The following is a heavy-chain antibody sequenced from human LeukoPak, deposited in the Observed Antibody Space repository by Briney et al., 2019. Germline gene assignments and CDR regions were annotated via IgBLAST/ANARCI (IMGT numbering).Heavy chain of an antibody. J-gene: IGHJ2*01. Sequence: QAGGSLRLSCAASGFTFSSYAMSWVRQPPGKGLEWIGEINHSGSTNYNPSLKSRVTISVDTSKNQFSLKLSSVTAADTAVYYCARGIVAVAGGPRVRYFDLWGRGTLVTVSS. CDR1: GFTFSSYA. CDR2: INHSGST. CDR3: ARGIVAVAGGPRVRYFDL. D-gene: IGHD6-19*01. V-gene: IGHV4-34*01.